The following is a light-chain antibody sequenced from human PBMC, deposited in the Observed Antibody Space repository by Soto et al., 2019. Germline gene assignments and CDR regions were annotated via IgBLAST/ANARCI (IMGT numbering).Light chain of an antibody. J-gene: IGKJ4*01. Sequence: DIQVTQSRSSLSASVGDRVTITCRASQTISTYLNWLQQKPGKAPEVLIYATSSLQSGVPARFSGSGSGTEFTLTISSLQPEDVATYYCQQTYSRVLSFGGGTKVDIK. CDR2: ATS. CDR3: QQTYSRVLS. V-gene: IGKV1-39*01. CDR1: QTISTY.